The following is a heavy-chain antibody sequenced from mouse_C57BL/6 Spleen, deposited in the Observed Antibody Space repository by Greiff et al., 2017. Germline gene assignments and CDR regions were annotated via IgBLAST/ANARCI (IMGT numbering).Heavy chain of an antibody. J-gene: IGHJ3*01. D-gene: IGHD2-1*01. CDR2: TDPSDSYT. CDR3: ATTYGNFPFAY. Sequence: QVQLQQPGAELVMPGASVKLSCKASGYTFTSYWMHWVKQRPGQGLEWIGETDPSDSYTNYNQKFKGKSTLTVDKSSSTAYMQLSSLTSEDSAVYYCATTYGNFPFAYWGQGTLVTVSA. CDR1: GYTFTSYW. V-gene: IGHV1-69*01.